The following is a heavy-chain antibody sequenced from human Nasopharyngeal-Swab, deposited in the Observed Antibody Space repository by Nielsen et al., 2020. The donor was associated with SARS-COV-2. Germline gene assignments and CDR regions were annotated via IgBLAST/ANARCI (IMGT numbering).Heavy chain of an antibody. Sequence: GGSLRLSCAASGFTFSSYAMSWVRQAPGKGLEWVSAISGSGGSTYYADSVKGRFTISRDNAKNSLYLQMNSLRAEDTAVYYCARDRIYYGMDVWGQGTTVTVSS. V-gene: IGHV3-23*01. CDR2: ISGSGGST. CDR1: GFTFSSYA. J-gene: IGHJ6*02. CDR3: ARDRIYYGMDV.